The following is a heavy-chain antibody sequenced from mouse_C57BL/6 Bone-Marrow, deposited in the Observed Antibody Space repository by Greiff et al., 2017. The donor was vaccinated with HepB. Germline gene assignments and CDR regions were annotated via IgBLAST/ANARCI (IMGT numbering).Heavy chain of an antibody. CDR2: IYPSDSET. CDR1: GYTFTSYW. D-gene: IGHD2-1*01. CDR3: ARWGYYGNYGVDY. J-gene: IGHJ2*01. Sequence: QVQLQQPGAELVRPGSSVKLSCKASGYTFTSYWMDWVKQRPGQGLEWIGNIYPSDSETHYNQKFKDKATLTVDKSSSTAYMQLSSLTSEDSAVYYGARWGYYGNYGVDYWGQGTTLTVSS. V-gene: IGHV1-61*01.